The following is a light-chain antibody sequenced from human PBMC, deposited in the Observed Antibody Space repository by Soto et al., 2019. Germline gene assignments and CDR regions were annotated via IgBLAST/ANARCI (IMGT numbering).Light chain of an antibody. Sequence: QSALTQPASVSGSPGQSIAISCTGSSSDIGIYKYVSWYQQHPGKVPKLIIYEVTNRPSGVSNRFSGSKSGNTASLTISGLRSEDEADYYCAAWDDSLNGWVFGGGTKLTVL. V-gene: IGLV2-14*01. J-gene: IGLJ3*02. CDR2: EVT. CDR3: AAWDDSLNGWV. CDR1: SSDIGIYKY.